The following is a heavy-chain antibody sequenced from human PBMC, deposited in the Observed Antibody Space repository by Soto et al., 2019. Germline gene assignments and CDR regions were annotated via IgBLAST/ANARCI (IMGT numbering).Heavy chain of an antibody. CDR2: ISYDGSNK. J-gene: IGHJ6*02. CDR3: AKDGCISTSCHIFYYYSMDV. V-gene: IGHV3-30*18. Sequence: QVQLVESGGGVVQPGRSLRLSCAASGFTFSSYGMHWVRQAPGKGLEWVAVISYDGSNKYYADSVKGRFTISRDNSKNTLYLQMNSLRAEDTAVYYCAKDGCISTSCHIFYYYSMDVWGQGTTVTVSS. CDR1: GFTFSSYG. D-gene: IGHD2-2*02.